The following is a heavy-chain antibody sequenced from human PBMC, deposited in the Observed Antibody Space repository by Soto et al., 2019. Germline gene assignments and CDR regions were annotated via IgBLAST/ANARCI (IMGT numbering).Heavy chain of an antibody. CDR2: IYHSGST. D-gene: IGHD3-3*01. Sequence: QVQLQESGPGLVKPSGTLSLTCAVSSGSISSSNWWSWVRQPPGKGLEWIGEIYHSGSTNYNPSLKSRVTISVDKSKNQFSLKLSFVTAADTAVYYCARGSWSGPMAYYMDVWGKGTTVTVSS. V-gene: IGHV4-4*02. CDR3: ARGSWSGPMAYYMDV. CDR1: SGSISSSNW. J-gene: IGHJ6*03.